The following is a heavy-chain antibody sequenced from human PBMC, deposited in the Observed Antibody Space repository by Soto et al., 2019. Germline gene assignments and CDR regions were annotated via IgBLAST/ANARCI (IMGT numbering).Heavy chain of an antibody. CDR1: GGTFNNYV. Sequence: QVQLVQSGAEVKKPGSSVKVSCKASGGTFNNYVVNWVRQAPGQGLEWMGGILPIFATANYAQKFQGRVTITADKATSTAYMELTSLRSEDTAVDYCAGRWDRTTCLGHFDYWGQGTLVTVAA. J-gene: IGHJ4*02. CDR3: AGRWDRTTCLGHFDY. CDR2: ILPIFATA. V-gene: IGHV1-69*06. D-gene: IGHD1-26*01.